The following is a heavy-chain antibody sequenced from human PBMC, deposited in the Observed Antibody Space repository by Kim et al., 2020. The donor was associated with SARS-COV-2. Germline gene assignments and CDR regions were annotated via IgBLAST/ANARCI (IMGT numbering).Heavy chain of an antibody. CDR1: GVTFSSYG. CDR3: AKRGSGFHFDY. J-gene: IGHJ4*02. Sequence: GGSLRLSCAASGVTFSSYGMSWVRQVPGKGLEWVSAINDRGDTTNYADSVKGRFTIYRDNSNNALYLQMNSLRAADTAVYYCAKRGSGFHFDYWGQGALGT. D-gene: IGHD6-19*01. CDR2: INDRGDTT. V-gene: IGHV3-23*01.